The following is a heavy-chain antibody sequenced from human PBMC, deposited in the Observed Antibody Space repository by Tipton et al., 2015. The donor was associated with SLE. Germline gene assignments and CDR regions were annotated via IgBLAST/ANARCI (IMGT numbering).Heavy chain of an antibody. J-gene: IGHJ5*02. V-gene: IGHV4-59*08. Sequence: TLSLTCTVSGGSISSYHWSWIRQPPGKGLEWIGYIYYSGSTKYNPSLKSRVTISVDTSKNQFSLKLSSVTAAETAVYYCARQSYPGLVVYAHNWFDPWGQGTLVTVSS. CDR3: ARQSYPGLVVYAHNWFDP. CDR2: IYYSGST. CDR1: GGSISSYH. D-gene: IGHD2-8*02.